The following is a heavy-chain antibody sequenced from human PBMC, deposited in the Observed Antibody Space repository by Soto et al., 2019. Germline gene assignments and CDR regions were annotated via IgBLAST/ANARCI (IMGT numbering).Heavy chain of an antibody. D-gene: IGHD3-22*01. Sequence: PGGSLRLSCEVSGFTFSYFGLGWVRQAPGKGLEWVAIISHDGSKRFYADSVKGRFTISRDNSKNTLYLQMSSLRPEDTALYYCAKTATYVDGYDNTGYSSEDYWGHGTLVTVSS. J-gene: IGHJ4*01. CDR2: ISHDGSKR. CDR3: AKTATYVDGYDNTGYSSEDY. V-gene: IGHV3-30*18. CDR1: GFTFSYFG.